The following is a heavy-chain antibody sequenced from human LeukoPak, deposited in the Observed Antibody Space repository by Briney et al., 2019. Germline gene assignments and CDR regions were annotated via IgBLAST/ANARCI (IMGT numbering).Heavy chain of an antibody. CDR1: GYTFTNYF. Sequence: ASVKVSCKASGYTFTNYFMHWVRQAPGQGLEWMGIIKPSGGSTSYAQKFQGRVTMTRDTSTSTVYMEMSRLRSDDTAVYYCARNKVVPAPILEVETADFDYWGQGTLVTVSS. J-gene: IGHJ4*02. CDR2: IKPSGGST. D-gene: IGHD2-21*02. CDR3: ARNKVVPAPILEVETADFDY. V-gene: IGHV1-46*01.